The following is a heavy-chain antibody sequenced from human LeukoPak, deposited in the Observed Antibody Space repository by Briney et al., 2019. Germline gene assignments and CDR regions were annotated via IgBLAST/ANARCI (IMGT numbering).Heavy chain of an antibody. D-gene: IGHD2-2*01. CDR1: GFTFSSYS. CDR2: ISSSSSYI. CDR3: AREGGGYCSSTSCSRTDY. Sequence: GGSLRLSCAASGFTFSSYSMNWVRQAPGKGLEWVSSISSSSSYIYYADSVKGRFTISRDNAKNSLYLQMNSLGAEDTAVYYCAREGGGYCSSTSCSRTDYWGQGTLVTVSS. V-gene: IGHV3-21*01. J-gene: IGHJ4*02.